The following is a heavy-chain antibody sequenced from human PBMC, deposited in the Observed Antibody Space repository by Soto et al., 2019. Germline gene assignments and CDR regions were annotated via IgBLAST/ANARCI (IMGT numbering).Heavy chain of an antibody. CDR3: ARHKAADDFYYYYYGMDV. J-gene: IGHJ6*02. CDR2: IFYTGNT. V-gene: IGHV4-39*01. Sequence: PSETLSLTCTVSDGSISSSPYYWGWIRQPPGKGLEWIGSIFYTGNTYFKPSLKSRVTISIDTSKNQFSLKVSSVTAADTAVYYCARHKAADDFYYYYYGMDVWGQGTTVTSP. D-gene: IGHD6-13*01. CDR1: DGSISSSPYY.